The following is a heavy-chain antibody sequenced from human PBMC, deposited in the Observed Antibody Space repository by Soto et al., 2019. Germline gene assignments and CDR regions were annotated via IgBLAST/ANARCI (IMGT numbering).Heavy chain of an antibody. CDR2: IFYSGST. CDR1: GGSISSYY. CDR3: ARDPFLGVREAYYYGSGSPGGWFDP. V-gene: IGHV4-59*01. Sequence: SETLSLTCTVSGGSISSYYWGWIRQPPGKXLEWIGYIFYSGSTNYNPSLKSRVTISVDTSKNQFSLKLSSVTAADTAVYYCARDPFLGVREAYYYGSGSPGGWFDPWGQGTLVTVSS. J-gene: IGHJ5*02. D-gene: IGHD3-10*01.